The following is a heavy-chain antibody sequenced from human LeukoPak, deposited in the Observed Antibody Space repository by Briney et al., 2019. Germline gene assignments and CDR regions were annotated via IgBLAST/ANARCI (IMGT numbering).Heavy chain of an antibody. CDR1: GFTFSSYA. J-gene: IGHJ4*02. CDR3: ARASWPQAYDY. CDR2: ISYDGSNK. D-gene: IGHD5-24*01. V-gene: IGHV3-30-3*01. Sequence: GGSLRLSCAASGFTFSSYAMHWVRQAPGKGLEWVAVISYDGSNKYYADSVKGRFTISRDNSKNTLYLQMNSLRAEDTAVYYCARASWPQAYDYWGQGTLVTVSS.